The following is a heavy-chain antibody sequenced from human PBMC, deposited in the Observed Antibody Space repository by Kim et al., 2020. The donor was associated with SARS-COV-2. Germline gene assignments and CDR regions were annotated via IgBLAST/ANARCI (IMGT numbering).Heavy chain of an antibody. Sequence: SETLSLTCAVYGGSFSGYYWSWIRQPPGKGLEWIGEINHSGSTNYNPSLKSRVTISVDTSKNQFSLKLSSVTAADTAVYYCARKTLRIAAAGRVFDYWGQGTLVTVSS. J-gene: IGHJ4*02. CDR2: INHSGST. V-gene: IGHV4-34*01. D-gene: IGHD6-13*01. CDR1: GGSFSGYY. CDR3: ARKTLRIAAAGRVFDY.